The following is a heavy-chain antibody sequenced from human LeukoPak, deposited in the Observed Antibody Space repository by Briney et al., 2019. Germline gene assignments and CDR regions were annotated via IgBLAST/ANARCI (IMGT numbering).Heavy chain of an antibody. CDR1: GFTFSSYA. V-gene: IGHV3-23*01. D-gene: IGHD5-18*01. CDR3: ARAPDTAIVYGMDV. J-gene: IGHJ6*02. CDR2: ISGSGGST. Sequence: GGSLRLSCAASGFTFSSYAMSWVRQAPGKGLEWVSAISGSGGSTYYADSVKGRFTISRDNSKNTLYLQMNSLRAEDTAVYYCARAPDTAIVYGMDVWGQGTTVTVSS.